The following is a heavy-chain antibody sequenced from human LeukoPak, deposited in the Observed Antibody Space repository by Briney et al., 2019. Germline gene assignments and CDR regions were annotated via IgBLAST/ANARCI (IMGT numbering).Heavy chain of an antibody. V-gene: IGHV3-23*01. CDR2: ISRSGGST. D-gene: IGHD3-22*01. J-gene: IGHJ4*02. CDR1: GFTFSSYA. Sequence: PGRSLTLFCAPSGFTFSSYAMSSARQPPRKWLEWVLAISRSGGSTYYADSVTDRFTISRDNSKNTLYLQMNSLRAEDTAVYYWAKDRSRYYDSSENYGGQGTLVT. CDR3: AKDRSRYYDSSENY.